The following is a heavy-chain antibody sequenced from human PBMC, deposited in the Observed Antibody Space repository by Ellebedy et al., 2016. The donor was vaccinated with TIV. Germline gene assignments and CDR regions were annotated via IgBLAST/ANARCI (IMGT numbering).Heavy chain of an antibody. J-gene: IGHJ5*02. Sequence: GESLKISCEASGFAFSTYSMISVRQAPGKGLEWVSSISGNTKYIYYADSVKGRFTISRDNARNSLYLEMKSLRAEDTGVYYCARPGGQSSDRKGSWGQGTMVTVSS. CDR2: ISGNTKYI. D-gene: IGHD6-25*01. CDR1: GFAFSTYS. V-gene: IGHV3-21*03. CDR3: ARPGGQSSDRKGS.